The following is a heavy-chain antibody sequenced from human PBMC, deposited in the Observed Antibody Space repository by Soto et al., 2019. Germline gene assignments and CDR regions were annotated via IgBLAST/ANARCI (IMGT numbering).Heavy chain of an antibody. D-gene: IGHD6-19*01. Sequence: QVQLVQSGAEVKKPGSSVKVSCKASGGTFSSYAISWVRQAPGQGLEWMGGIIPIFGTANYAQKFQGRVTITADESTSTAYMELSSLRSEDTAVYYCARYKEGIAVAGPTFDYWGQGTLVTVSS. CDR3: ARYKEGIAVAGPTFDY. V-gene: IGHV1-69*12. J-gene: IGHJ4*02. CDR2: IIPIFGTA. CDR1: GGTFSSYA.